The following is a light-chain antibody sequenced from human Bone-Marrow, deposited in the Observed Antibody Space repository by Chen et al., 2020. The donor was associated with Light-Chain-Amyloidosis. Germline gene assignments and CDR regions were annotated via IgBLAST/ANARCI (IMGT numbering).Light chain of an antibody. CDR1: SGSIATNY. Sequence: NFILPQPHSVSESPGKPVIIPCTRSSGSIATNYVQWYQQRPGSSPTTVIYEDDQRPSGVPDRFSGSIDRSSNSASLTISGLKTEDEADYYCQSYQGSSQGVFGGGTKLTVL. CDR3: QSYQGSSQGV. CDR2: EDD. V-gene: IGLV6-57*01. J-gene: IGLJ3*02.